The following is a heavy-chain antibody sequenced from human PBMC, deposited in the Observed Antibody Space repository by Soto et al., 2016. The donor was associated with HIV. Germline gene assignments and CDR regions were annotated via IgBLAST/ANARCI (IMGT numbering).Heavy chain of an antibody. CDR3: ARGGSAGIAAAGARGPPDY. CDR2: ISSSSSTI. J-gene: IGHJ4*02. D-gene: IGHD6-13*01. Sequence: EVQLVESGGGLVQPGGSLRLSCAASGFTFSSYSMNWVRQAPGKGLEWVSYISSSSSTIYYADSVKGRFTISRDNAKNSLYLQMNSLRAEDTAVYYCARGGSAGIAAAGARGPPDYVGQGTLVTVSS. V-gene: IGHV3-48*04. CDR1: GFTFSSYS.